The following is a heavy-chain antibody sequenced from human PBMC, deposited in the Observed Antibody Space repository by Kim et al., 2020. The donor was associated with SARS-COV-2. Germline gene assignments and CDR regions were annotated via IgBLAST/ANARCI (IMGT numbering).Heavy chain of an antibody. V-gene: IGHV4-34*01. CDR1: GGSFSGYY. J-gene: IGHJ5*02. CDR3: ARRITIIASSYINWFDP. Sequence: SETLSLTCAVYGGSFSGYYWSWIRQPPGKGLEWIGEINHSGSTNYNPSLKSRVTISVDTSKNQFSLKLSSVTAADTAVYYCARRITIIASSYINWFDPWGQGTLVTVSS. D-gene: IGHD3-9*01. CDR2: INHSGST.